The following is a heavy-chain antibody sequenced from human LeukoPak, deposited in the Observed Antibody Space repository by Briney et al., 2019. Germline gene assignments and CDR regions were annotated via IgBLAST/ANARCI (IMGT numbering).Heavy chain of an antibody. CDR1: GGSISSGGYS. CDR2: IYYSGST. D-gene: IGHD3-10*01. CDR3: AREMYYYGSGSYFDY. V-gene: IGHV4-31*03. Sequence: SQTLSLTCTVSGGSISSGGYSWSWIRQPPGKGLEWIGYIYYSGSTYYNPSLKSRVTISVDTSKNQFSLKLSSVTAADTAVYYCAREMYYYGSGSYFDYWGQGTLVTVSS. J-gene: IGHJ4*02.